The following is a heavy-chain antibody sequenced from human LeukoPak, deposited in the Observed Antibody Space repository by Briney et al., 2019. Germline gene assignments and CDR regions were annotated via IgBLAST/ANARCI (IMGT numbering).Heavy chain of an antibody. V-gene: IGHV3-23*01. J-gene: IGHJ6*03. D-gene: IGHD4-17*01. Sequence: GGSLRLSCAASGFTFSSSAMSWVRQAPGKGLEWVSSISGSGSGGSTYYADSVKGRFTISRDNSKNTLYLQMNSLRAEDTAVYYCAKPPGVTSLNYYYYYYMDVWGKGTTVTVSS. CDR2: ISGSGSGGST. CDR3: AKPPGVTSLNYYYYYYMDV. CDR1: GFTFSSSA.